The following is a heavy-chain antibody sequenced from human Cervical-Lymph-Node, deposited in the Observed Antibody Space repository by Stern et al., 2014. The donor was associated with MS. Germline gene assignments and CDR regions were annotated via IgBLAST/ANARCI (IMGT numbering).Heavy chain of an antibody. CDR2: IYYSGST. CDR1: GGSISSSSYY. Sequence: QLQLQESGPGLVKPSETLSLTCTVSGGSISSSSYYWGWIRQPPGKGLEWIGSIYYSGSTYYTPSLKSRVTIPVDTSKTQFSLKLSSVTAADTAVYYCARWAYSSGWYNWFDPWGQGTLVTVSS. CDR3: ARWAYSSGWYNWFDP. D-gene: IGHD3-22*01. V-gene: IGHV4-39*01. J-gene: IGHJ5*02.